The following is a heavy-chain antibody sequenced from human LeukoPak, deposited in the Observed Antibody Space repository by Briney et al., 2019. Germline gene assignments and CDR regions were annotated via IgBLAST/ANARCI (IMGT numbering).Heavy chain of an antibody. D-gene: IGHD6-13*01. CDR1: GFTFSSYS. V-gene: IGHV3-21*01. CDR2: ISSSSSYI. Sequence: GGSLRLSCAASGFTFSSYSMNWVRQAPGKGLEWVSSISSSSSYIYYADSVKGRFTISRDNAKNSLYLQMNSLRAEDTAVYHCASQGPSGQQLKAAEDYWGQGTLVTVSS. CDR3: ASQGPSGQQLKAAEDY. J-gene: IGHJ4*02.